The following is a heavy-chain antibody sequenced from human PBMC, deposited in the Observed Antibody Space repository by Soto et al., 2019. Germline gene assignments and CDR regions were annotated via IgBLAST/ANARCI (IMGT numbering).Heavy chain of an antibody. CDR1: GFTFSDYY. Sequence: PVGSLRLSCAASGFTFSDYYMSWIRQAPGKGLEWVSYISSSGSTIYYADSVKGRFTISRDNAKNSLYVQMNSLRAEDTAVYYCARGTGPVPGIAAAGLDYWGQGTLVTVSS. CDR2: ISSSGSTI. V-gene: IGHV3-11*01. CDR3: ARGTGPVPGIAAAGLDY. J-gene: IGHJ4*02. D-gene: IGHD6-13*01.